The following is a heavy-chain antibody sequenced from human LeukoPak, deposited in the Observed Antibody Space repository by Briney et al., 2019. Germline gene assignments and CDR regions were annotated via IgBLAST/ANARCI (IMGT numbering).Heavy chain of an antibody. CDR3: ARESPAEYFQH. V-gene: IGHV3-66*01. CDR2: IYSGGST. Sequence: GGSLRLSCAASGFTVSSNYMSWVRQAPGKGLEWVSVIYSGGSTYYADSVKGRFTISRDNSKNTLYLQMNSLRAEDTAVYYCARESPAEYFQHWGQGTLVIVSS. J-gene: IGHJ1*01. CDR1: GFTVSSNY.